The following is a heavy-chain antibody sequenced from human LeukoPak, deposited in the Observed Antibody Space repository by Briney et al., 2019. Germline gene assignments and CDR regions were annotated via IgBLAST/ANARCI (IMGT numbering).Heavy chain of an antibody. V-gene: IGHV4-59*10. D-gene: IGHD2-2*01. CDR3: AKGDALFDP. Sequence: PSETLSLTCAVSGESLTSFFWSCIWDRAGKRPEWIGHIHTRGGTKYNPSPKSRLTMSVDTSTSKISLKMRPVTGADTAVYYWAKGDALFDPWGQGTLVSVS. CDR2: IHTRGGT. J-gene: IGHJ5*02. CDR1: GESLTSFF.